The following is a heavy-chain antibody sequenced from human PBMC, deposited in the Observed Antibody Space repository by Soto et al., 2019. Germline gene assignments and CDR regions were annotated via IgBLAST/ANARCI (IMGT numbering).Heavy chain of an antibody. CDR3: AKEWAYFDSGYYSAFDI. Sequence: GGSLRLSCAASGVTFSSYAMSWVRQAPGKGLEWVSAISGSGGSTYYADSVKGRFTISRDNSKNTLYLQMNSLRAEDTAVYYCAKEWAYFDSGYYSAFDIWGQGTMVTVSS. J-gene: IGHJ3*02. V-gene: IGHV3-23*01. CDR1: GVTFSSYA. D-gene: IGHD3-9*01. CDR2: ISGSGGST.